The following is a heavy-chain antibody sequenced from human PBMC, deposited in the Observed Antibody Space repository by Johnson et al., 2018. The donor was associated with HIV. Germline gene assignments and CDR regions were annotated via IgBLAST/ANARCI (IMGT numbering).Heavy chain of an antibody. V-gene: IGHV3-7*03. J-gene: IGHJ3*02. CDR2: IKQDGSDK. D-gene: IGHD6-19*01. Sequence: EVQLVESGGNLVQPGGSLRLSCAVSGFTFSSNWMSWVRQAPGKGLEWVANIKQDGSDKNYVDSVKGRFTTSRDNSKNTVYLQMNSLRAEDTALYYCARRGGSGWSAFDSWGQGTIVTVSS. CDR3: ARRGGSGWSAFDS. CDR1: GFTFSSNW.